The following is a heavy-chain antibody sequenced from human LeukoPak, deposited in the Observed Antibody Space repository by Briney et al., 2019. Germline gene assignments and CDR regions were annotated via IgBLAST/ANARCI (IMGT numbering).Heavy chain of an antibody. CDR2: INHSGST. CDR3: ARGKRPYSSSSYFDY. CDR1: GGSVSTYY. V-gene: IGHV4-34*01. Sequence: SETLSLTCTVSGGSVSTYYWSWIRQPPGKGLEWIGEINHSGSTNYNPSLKSRVTISVDTSKNQFSLKLSSVTAADTAVYYCARGKRPYSSSSYFDYWGQGTLVTVSS. D-gene: IGHD6-6*01. J-gene: IGHJ4*02.